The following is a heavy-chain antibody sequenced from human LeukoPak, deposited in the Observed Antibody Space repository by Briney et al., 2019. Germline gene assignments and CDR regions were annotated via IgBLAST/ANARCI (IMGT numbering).Heavy chain of an antibody. D-gene: IGHD6-13*01. CDR1: GFSFSDYY. CDR2: IKQDGSEK. Sequence: GGSLRLSCAASGFSFSDYYMSWIRQAPGKGLEWVANIKQDGSEKYYVDSVKGRFTISRDNVKNSLYLQMNSLRAEDMALYYCAKGGYSNSPGYMDVWGKGTTVTVSS. J-gene: IGHJ6*03. V-gene: IGHV3-7*03. CDR3: AKGGYSNSPGYMDV.